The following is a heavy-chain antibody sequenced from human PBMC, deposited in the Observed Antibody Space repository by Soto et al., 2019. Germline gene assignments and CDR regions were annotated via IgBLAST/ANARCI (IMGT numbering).Heavy chain of an antibody. CDR2: IYYSGST. CDR1: GGSIGSGGYY. D-gene: IGHD2-15*01. Sequence: SETLSLTATVSGGSIGSGGYYWSWIRQHPGKGMEWIGYIYYSGSTYYNPSLKSRVTISVDTSKNQFSLKLSFVTAADTVVYYCARVRCTPLWYYFDYWGQGTLVTVSS. J-gene: IGHJ4*02. V-gene: IGHV4-31*03. CDR3: ARVRCTPLWYYFDY.